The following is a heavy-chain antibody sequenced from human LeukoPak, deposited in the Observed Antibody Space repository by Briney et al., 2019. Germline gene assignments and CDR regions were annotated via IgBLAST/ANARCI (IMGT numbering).Heavy chain of an antibody. CDR3: ARADNLRGYSYGTDFDY. CDR2: IYYSGST. CDR1: GGSISSGDYY. Sequence: PSETLSLTCTVSGGSISSGDYYWSWIRQPPGKGLEWIGYIYYSGSTYYNPSLKSRVTISVDTSKNQFSLKLSSVTAADTAVYYCARADNLRGYSYGTDFDYWGQGTLVTVSS. J-gene: IGHJ4*02. D-gene: IGHD5-18*01. V-gene: IGHV4-30-4*01.